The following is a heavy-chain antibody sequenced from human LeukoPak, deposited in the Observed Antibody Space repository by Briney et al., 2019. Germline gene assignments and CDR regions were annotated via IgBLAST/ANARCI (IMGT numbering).Heavy chain of an antibody. CDR1: GFSFSSFA. Sequence: PGGSLRLSCAASGFSFSSFAMSWVRQAPGKGLEWVSVISGLGDSTNYAESVKGRFTISRDNSKNTVYLLMNSLRSEDTAVYYCAKGPAKYSGYDYFEYWGQGTLVTVSS. CDR3: AKGPAKYSGYDYFEY. CDR2: ISGLGDST. D-gene: IGHD5-12*01. V-gene: IGHV3-23*01. J-gene: IGHJ4*02.